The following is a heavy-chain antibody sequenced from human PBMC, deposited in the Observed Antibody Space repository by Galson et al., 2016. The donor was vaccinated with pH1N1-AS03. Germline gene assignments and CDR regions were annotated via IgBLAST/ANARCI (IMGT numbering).Heavy chain of an antibody. D-gene: IGHD2-2*01. Sequence: SVKVSCKASGYIFTGFYVHWVRQAPGQGLEWMGWINTDSGVTNYAQKFEAWVTMTRDTSVSTAYMELYGLKSDDTAVYYCARDPRGPCTSATCPTTYYFGMDVWGQGTTVIGSS. CDR3: ARDPRGPCTSATCPTTYYFGMDV. CDR2: INTDSGVT. V-gene: IGHV1-2*04. CDR1: GYIFTGFY. J-gene: IGHJ6*02.